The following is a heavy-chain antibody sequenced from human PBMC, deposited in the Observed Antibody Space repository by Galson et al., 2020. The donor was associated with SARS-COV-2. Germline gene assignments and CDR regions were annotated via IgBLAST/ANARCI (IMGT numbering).Heavy chain of an antibody. V-gene: IGHV4-38-2*01. J-gene: IGHJ4*02. Sequence: SETLSLTCAVSGYYISSGYYWGWIRQPPGKGLEWIGSIYHSGSTYYNPSLKSRVTISVDTSKNQFSLKLSSVTAADTAVYYCARRVPVLLWFGELQGYFDYWGQGTLVTVSS. D-gene: IGHD3-10*01. CDR3: ARRVPVLLWFGELQGYFDY. CDR2: IYHSGST. CDR1: GYYISSGYY.